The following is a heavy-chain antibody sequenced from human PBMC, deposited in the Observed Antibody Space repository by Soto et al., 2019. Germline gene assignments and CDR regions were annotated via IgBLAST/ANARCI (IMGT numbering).Heavy chain of an antibody. CDR3: ARVWGVEMATTYGMDV. D-gene: IGHD3-16*01. J-gene: IGHJ6*02. V-gene: IGHV4-34*01. CDR2: INHSGST. CDR1: GGSFSGYY. Sequence: SETLSLTCAVYGGSFSGYYWSWIRQPPGKGLEWIGEINHSGSTNYNPSLKSRVTISVDTSKNQFSLKLSSVTAADTAVYYCARVWGVEMATTYGMDVWGQGTTVTVSS.